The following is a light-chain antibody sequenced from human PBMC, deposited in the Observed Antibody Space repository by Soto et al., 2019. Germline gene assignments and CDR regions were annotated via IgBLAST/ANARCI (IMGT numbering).Light chain of an antibody. CDR2: DAS. CDR1: QSVSSY. J-gene: IGKJ4*01. V-gene: IGKV3-11*01. Sequence: EIVLPQSPATLSLSPGERATLSCRASQSVSSYLAWYQQKPGQAPRLLIYDASNRATGIPARFSGSGSETDVTHTISSLEPEDFAVYYCQQRSNWPPLTFGGGTKVEIK. CDR3: QQRSNWPPLT.